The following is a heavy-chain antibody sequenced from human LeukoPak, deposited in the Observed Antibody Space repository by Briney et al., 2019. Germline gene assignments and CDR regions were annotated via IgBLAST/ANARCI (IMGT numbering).Heavy chain of an antibody. J-gene: IGHJ4*02. D-gene: IGHD4-17*01. CDR3: TKATTVTTFDY. CDR1: TLTFDDYA. Sequence: GGSLRLSCVASTLTFDDYAMRWVRQAPGKGLEWVSGISWNSGSRAYADSVKGRFTISRGNAKNSLYLQMNSLRTEDTALYYCTKATTVTTFDYRGQGTLVTVSS. CDR2: ISWNSGSR. V-gene: IGHV3-9*01.